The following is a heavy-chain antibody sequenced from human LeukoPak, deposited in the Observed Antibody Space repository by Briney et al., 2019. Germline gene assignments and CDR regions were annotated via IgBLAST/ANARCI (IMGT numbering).Heavy chain of an antibody. D-gene: IGHD1-1*01. CDR1: GGSFNSYC. J-gene: IGHJ4*02. V-gene: IGHV4-34*01. Sequence: PSETLSLTCAVYGGSFNSYCWTWIRQSPGKGLEWIGEINHSGVTNYNPSLKSRITMSVDTSKNQFALQLNSVTAADSAVYYCARVNINNWHSCDYWGQGTLVTVSS. CDR3: ARVNINNWHSCDY. CDR2: INHSGVT.